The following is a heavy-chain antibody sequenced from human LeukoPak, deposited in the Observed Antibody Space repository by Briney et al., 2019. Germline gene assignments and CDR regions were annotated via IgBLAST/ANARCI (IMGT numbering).Heavy chain of an antibody. CDR2: MNPNSGNT. V-gene: IGHV1-8*01. J-gene: IGHJ4*02. CDR3: ARGIWFGEYYFDY. D-gene: IGHD3-10*01. Sequence: GASVKVSCKASGYTFTSYDINWVRQATGHRLEWLGWMNPNSGNTGYAQKFQGRVTMTRNTSISTAYMELSSLRSEDTAVYYCARGIWFGEYYFDYWGQGTLVTVSS. CDR1: GYTFTSYD.